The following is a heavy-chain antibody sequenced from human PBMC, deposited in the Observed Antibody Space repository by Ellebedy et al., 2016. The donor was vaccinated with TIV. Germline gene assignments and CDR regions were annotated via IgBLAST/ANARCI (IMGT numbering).Heavy chain of an antibody. J-gene: IGHJ4*02. CDR3: ARGPRSSPATIDY. V-gene: IGHV1-46*01. CDR2: INPSGCST. CDR1: GYTFTGYY. D-gene: IGHD6-13*01. Sequence: ASVKVSCKASGYTFTGYYMHWVRQAPGQGLEWMGIINPSGCSTRYAQKFQGRVTMTRDTSTSTVYMELRSLRSEDTAVYYCARGPRSSPATIDYWGQGTLVTVSS.